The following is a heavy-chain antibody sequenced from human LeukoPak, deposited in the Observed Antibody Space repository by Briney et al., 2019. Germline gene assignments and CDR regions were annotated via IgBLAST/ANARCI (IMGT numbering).Heavy chain of an antibody. J-gene: IGHJ4*02. CDR3: TSLFSPN. Sequence: GGSLRLSCAASGFIFCDYWMSWVRHAPEKCLEWVANIKQDGSQEFYADSVKGRFTISRDNAKNSLYLQMDRLTPADTGVYYCTSLFSPNWGQGTLVTVSS. CDR2: IKQDGSQE. CDR1: GFIFCDYW. V-gene: IGHV3-7*01.